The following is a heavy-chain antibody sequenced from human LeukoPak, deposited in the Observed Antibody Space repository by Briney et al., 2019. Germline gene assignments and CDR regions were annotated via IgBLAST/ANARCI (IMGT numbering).Heavy chain of an antibody. J-gene: IGHJ4*02. CDR2: ISGGGGST. Sequence: GGSLRLSCAASEFTFSNYAMNWVRQAPGKGLEWVSGISGGGGSTYYADSVKGRFTISRDNSKNTLYLQMNSLRAEDTAVYYCARDYYYGSDYWGQGTLVTVSS. V-gene: IGHV3-23*01. CDR3: ARDYYYGSDY. CDR1: EFTFSNYA. D-gene: IGHD3-10*01.